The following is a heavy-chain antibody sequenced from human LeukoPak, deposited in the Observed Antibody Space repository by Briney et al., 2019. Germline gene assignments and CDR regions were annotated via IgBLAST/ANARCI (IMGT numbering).Heavy chain of an antibody. CDR3: ARGGMTTVTPGPFDY. D-gene: IGHD4-11*01. CDR1: GFTVSSNY. Sequence: PGGSLRLSCAASGFTVSSNYMSWVRQAPGKGLEWVSVIYSGGSTYYADSVKGRFTISRDNSKNTLYLQMSSLRAEDTAVYYCARGGMTTVTPGPFDYWGQGTLVTVSS. V-gene: IGHV3-53*01. CDR2: IYSGGST. J-gene: IGHJ4*02.